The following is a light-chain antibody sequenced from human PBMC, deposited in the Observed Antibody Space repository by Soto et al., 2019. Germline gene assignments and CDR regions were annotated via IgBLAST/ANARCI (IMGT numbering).Light chain of an antibody. CDR3: QVWDSSSDPLYV. J-gene: IGLJ1*01. Sequence: SYELTQPPSVSVAPGKTARITCGGNNIGSKSVHWYQQRPGQAPVLVIYYDSDRPSGIPERFSGSNSGNTATLTISRVEAGDEADYYCQVWDSSSDPLYVFGTGTKV. CDR1: NIGSKS. V-gene: IGLV3-21*04. CDR2: YDS.